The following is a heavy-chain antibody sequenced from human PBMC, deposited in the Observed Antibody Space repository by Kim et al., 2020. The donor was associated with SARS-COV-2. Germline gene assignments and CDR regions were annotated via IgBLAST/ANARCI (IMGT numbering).Heavy chain of an antibody. V-gene: IGHV1-18*01. CDR2: ISAYNGNT. D-gene: IGHD6-6*01. J-gene: IGHJ6*02. CDR3: ARVASSSFYYYGMDV. CDR1: GYTFTSYG. Sequence: ASVKVSCKASGYTFTSYGISWVRQAPGQGLEWMGWISAYNGNTNYAQKLQGRVTMTTDTSTSTAYMELRSLRSDDTAVYYCARVASSSFYYYGMDVWGQGTTVTVSS.